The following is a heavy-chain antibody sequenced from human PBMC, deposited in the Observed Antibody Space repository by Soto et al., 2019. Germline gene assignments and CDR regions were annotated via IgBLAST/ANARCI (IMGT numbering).Heavy chain of an antibody. CDR2: IGVYNGKT. D-gene: IGHD2-2*02. CDR1: GYTFTKYG. V-gene: IGHV1-18*04. Sequence: QEQLVQSGGEVKKPGASVRVSCKASGYTFTKYGITWVRQAPGQGLEWMGWIGVYNGKTNYARKLQGRVIMTADTSASTAYMELRSLRSYDTAVYYCSRARYCTSPSCYNHYYYGMDIWGQGTTVSVSS. CDR3: SRARYCTSPSCYNHYYYGMDI. J-gene: IGHJ6*02.